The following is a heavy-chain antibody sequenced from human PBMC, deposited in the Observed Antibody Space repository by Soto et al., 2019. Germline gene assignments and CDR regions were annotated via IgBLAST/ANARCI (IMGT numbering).Heavy chain of an antibody. V-gene: IGHV3-30*18. CDR1: GFTFNNYG. Sequence: QVQLVESGGGVVQPGTSLRLSCAASGFTFNNYGVHWVRQAPGTGLEWVATISNDGRDKYYADSVKGRLTISRDNSKNTLYLQMSSLRAEDTAVYYCAKDQGIAASHGVDWGQGTLVTVSS. CDR2: ISNDGRDK. D-gene: IGHD6-13*01. CDR3: AKDQGIAASHGVD. J-gene: IGHJ3*01.